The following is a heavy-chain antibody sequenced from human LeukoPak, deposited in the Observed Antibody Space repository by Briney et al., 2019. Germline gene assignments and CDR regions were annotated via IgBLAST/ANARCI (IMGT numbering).Heavy chain of an antibody. V-gene: IGHV3-53*04. CDR3: ARVTHTYFDY. Sequence: GGSLRLSCAASGFTFSNYVMSWVRQAPGKGLEWVSVIYSGGSTYYADSVKGRFTISRHNSKNTLYLQMNSLRAEDTAVYYCARVTHTYFDYWGQGTLVTVSS. CDR1: GFTFSNYV. CDR2: IYSGGST. J-gene: IGHJ4*02.